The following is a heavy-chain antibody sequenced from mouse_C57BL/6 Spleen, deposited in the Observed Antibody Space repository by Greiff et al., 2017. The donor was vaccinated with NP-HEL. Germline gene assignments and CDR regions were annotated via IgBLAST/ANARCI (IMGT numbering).Heavy chain of an antibody. CDR3: ARGVYYYGSSDAMDY. CDR2: INYDGSST. J-gene: IGHJ4*01. V-gene: IGHV5-16*01. D-gene: IGHD1-1*01. CDR1: GFTFSDYY. Sequence: EVHLVESEGGLVQPGSSMKLSCTASGFTFSDYYMAWVRQVPEKGLEWVANINYDGSSTYYLDSLKSRFIISRDNAKNILYLQMSSLKSEDTATYYCARGVYYYGSSDAMDYWGQGTSVTVSS.